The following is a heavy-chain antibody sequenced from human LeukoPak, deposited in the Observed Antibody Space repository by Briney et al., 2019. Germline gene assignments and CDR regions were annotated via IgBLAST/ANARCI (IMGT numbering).Heavy chain of an antibody. CDR2: INPNSGDT. Sequence: ASVKVSCKASGYTFSGSYIHWVRQAPGQGLEWMGRINPNSGDTNSPQKFQGRVTMTRDTSISTAYMELSRLRSDDTAVYYCARGPPSIAARPPRYWGQGTLVTVSS. V-gene: IGHV1-2*06. CDR3: ARGPPSIAARPPRY. CDR1: GYTFSGSY. J-gene: IGHJ4*02. D-gene: IGHD6-6*01.